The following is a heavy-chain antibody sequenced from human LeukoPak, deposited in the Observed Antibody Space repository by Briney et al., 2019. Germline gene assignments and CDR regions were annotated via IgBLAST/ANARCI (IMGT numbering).Heavy chain of an antibody. CDR2: ISGSGGST. J-gene: IGHJ4*02. CDR3: ARGGRTYYYDSSGRDY. Sequence: GGSLRLSCAASGFTFSSYAMSWVRQAPGKGLEWVSAISGSGGSTYYADSVKGRFTISRDNAKNTLYLQMNSLRAEDTAVYYCARGGRTYYYDSSGRDYWGQGTLVTVSS. V-gene: IGHV3-23*01. CDR1: GFTFSSYA. D-gene: IGHD3-22*01.